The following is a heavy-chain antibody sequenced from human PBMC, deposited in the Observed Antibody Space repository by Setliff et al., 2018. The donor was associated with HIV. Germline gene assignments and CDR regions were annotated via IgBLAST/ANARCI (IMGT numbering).Heavy chain of an antibody. CDR2: IFASGST. Sequence: SETLSLTCTVSGGSFSSYHWSGIRHPAGKGLERIGHIFASGSTKYNPSLESRVTMSVDTSRTQFSLKLRSVTAADTAVYYCARVGASGVASSMDYHYYMDVWGKGTSVTVSS. CDR1: GGSFSSYH. D-gene: IGHD2-2*01. CDR3: ARVGASGVASSMDYHYYMDV. V-gene: IGHV4-4*07. J-gene: IGHJ6*03.